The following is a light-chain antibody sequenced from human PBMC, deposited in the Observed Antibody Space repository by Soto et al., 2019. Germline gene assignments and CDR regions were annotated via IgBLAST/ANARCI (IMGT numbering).Light chain of an antibody. CDR3: QSYYSSLSGSWL. CDR2: GNS. V-gene: IGLV1-40*01. Sequence: QSVLTQPPSVSGATGQRVTISCTGSSSNIGAGYDVHWYQQLPGTSPKLLIYGNSNRPSGVPDRFSGSKSGTSASLAITGLQAEDEADYYCQSYYSSLSGSWLFGGGTKVTVL. J-gene: IGLJ3*02. CDR1: SSNIGAGYD.